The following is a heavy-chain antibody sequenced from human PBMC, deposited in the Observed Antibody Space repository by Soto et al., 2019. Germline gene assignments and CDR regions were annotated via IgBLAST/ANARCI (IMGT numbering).Heavy chain of an antibody. D-gene: IGHD3-9*01. Sequence: ASVKVSCKSSCYTFTTYARHWVRQAPGQRLEWMGWINAGNGNTKYSQKFQGRVTITRDTSASTAYMELSSLRSADTAVYSCARDDYDLLPGYSHPHMAVWGTGTTVTVSS. V-gene: IGHV1-3*01. J-gene: IGHJ6*03. CDR3: ARDDYDLLPGYSHPHMAV. CDR2: INAGNGNT. CDR1: CYTFTTYA.